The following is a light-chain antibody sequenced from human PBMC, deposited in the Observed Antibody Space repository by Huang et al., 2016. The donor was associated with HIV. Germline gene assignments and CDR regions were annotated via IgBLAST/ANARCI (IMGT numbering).Light chain of an antibody. Sequence: EIVMTQSPASLSASLGQRATLSCRASQGVRSNLAWYQHQPGQAPRLLIFGASTRATGTPARFSGSGSGTEFTLTITSLQSADSAVYYCQQYNDWPPLTFGGGTKVEI. CDR1: QGVRSN. J-gene: IGKJ4*01. V-gene: IGKV3D-15*01. CDR3: QQYNDWPPLT. CDR2: GAS.